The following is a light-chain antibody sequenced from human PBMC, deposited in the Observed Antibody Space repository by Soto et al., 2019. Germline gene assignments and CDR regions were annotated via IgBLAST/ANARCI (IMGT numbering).Light chain of an antibody. CDR1: HGIRNY. Sequence: IQLTQSPSSLSASVGDRVTITCRASHGIRNYLAWYQQKPGKAPNLLIYLASPLQGGLPSRFSGSGSGTDFSSLQPEDVATYYCQDLNSFPLTFGGGTKVELK. CDR3: QDLNSFPLT. CDR2: LAS. V-gene: IGKV1-9*01. J-gene: IGKJ4*01.